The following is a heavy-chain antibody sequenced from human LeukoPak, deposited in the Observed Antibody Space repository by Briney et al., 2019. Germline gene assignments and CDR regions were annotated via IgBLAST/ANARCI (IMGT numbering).Heavy chain of an antibody. CDR3: AKTFTMGFVDFDY. CDR2: ISGSGFST. Sequence: GGSLRLSCAASGFTFSSYAMSWVRQAPGKGLEWVSAISGSGFSTYYADSVKGRFTISRDYSKNTLYLQMNSLRAEDTAVYYCAKTFTMGFVDFDYWGQGTLVTVSS. D-gene: IGHD3-10*01. J-gene: IGHJ4*02. V-gene: IGHV3-23*01. CDR1: GFTFSSYA.